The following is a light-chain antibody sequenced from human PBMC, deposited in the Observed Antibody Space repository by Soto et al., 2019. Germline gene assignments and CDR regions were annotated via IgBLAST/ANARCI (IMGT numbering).Light chain of an antibody. CDR3: QAYDYSLTASV. Sequence: QSVLTQPASVSGSPGQSITISCTGTSSDVGGYNYVSWYQQHPGKVPKLMICEVTNRPSGVPERFSGSKSGTSASLAITGLQAEDEADYYCQAYDYSLTASVFGGGTKLTVL. CDR1: SSDVGGYNY. V-gene: IGLV2-14*01. J-gene: IGLJ3*02. CDR2: EVT.